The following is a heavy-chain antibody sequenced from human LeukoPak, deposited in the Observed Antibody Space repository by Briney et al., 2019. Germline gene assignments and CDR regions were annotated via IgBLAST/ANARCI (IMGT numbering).Heavy chain of an antibody. CDR2: ISYDGSNK. D-gene: IGHD3-3*01. J-gene: IGHJ4*02. CDR3: AKVGAIRTFGEVFLEYYFDY. CDR1: GLTLCSYR. Sequence: RGSSRHSRAASGLTLCSYRIRWGRQAPRKGLGWVAVISYDGSNKYYADSFKGRFTISRDNSKTTLYLQMSRPRVEDPAGYDCAKVGAIRTFGEVFLEYYFDYRGRGSLVSDCS. V-gene: IGHV3-30*18.